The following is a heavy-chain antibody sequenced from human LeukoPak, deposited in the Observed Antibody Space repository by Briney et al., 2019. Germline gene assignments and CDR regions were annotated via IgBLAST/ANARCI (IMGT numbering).Heavy chain of an antibody. V-gene: IGHV1-2*02. Sequence: ASVKVSCKASGYTFTGYYTHWVRQAPGQGLEWMGWINPNSGGTNYAQKFQGRVTMTRDTSISTAYMELSGLRSEDTAVYYCARPRDGYKSLLDYWGQGTLVTVSS. CDR2: INPNSGGT. D-gene: IGHD5-24*01. CDR1: GYTFTGYY. CDR3: ARPRDGYKSLLDY. J-gene: IGHJ4*02.